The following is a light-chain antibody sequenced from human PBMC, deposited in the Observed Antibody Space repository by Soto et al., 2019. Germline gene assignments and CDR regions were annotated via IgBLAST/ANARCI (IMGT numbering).Light chain of an antibody. V-gene: IGKV3-15*01. CDR3: QQYNNWPRT. Sequence: ERVVTQSPVTLSVSPGEGATLSCRASESVSSNLAWYQQKPGQAPRLLIYGASTRATGIPARFSGSGSGTEFTLTISSLQSEDFAVYYCQQYNNWPRTFGQGTKVDIK. CDR1: ESVSSN. J-gene: IGKJ1*01. CDR2: GAS.